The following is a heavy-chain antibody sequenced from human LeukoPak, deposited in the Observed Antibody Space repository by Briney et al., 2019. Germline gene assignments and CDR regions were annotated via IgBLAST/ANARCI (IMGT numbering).Heavy chain of an antibody. J-gene: IGHJ6*03. Sequence: GGSLRLSCAASGFTFSSYSMNWVRQAPGKGLEWVSSISSSSSYIYYADSVKGRFTISRDNAKNSLYLQMNSLRAEDTALYYCARDPTLPFYGQWWHDKYYYYYYYMDVWGKGTTVTVSS. CDR1: GFTFSSYS. CDR3: ARDPTLPFYGQWWHDKYYYYYYYMDV. CDR2: ISSSSSYI. V-gene: IGHV3-21*01. D-gene: IGHD2-15*01.